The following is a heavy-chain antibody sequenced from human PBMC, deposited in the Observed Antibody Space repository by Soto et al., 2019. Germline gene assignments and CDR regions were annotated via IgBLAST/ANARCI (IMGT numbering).Heavy chain of an antibody. D-gene: IGHD3-16*01. Sequence: ASVKVSCKAAGYSFTSYGITWVRQSPGQGLEWMGGTYKSNTNYAQNVQGRFILTPDTPTSTAYMELWCFISDDTAVYYCARGPPVGDFWGQGTLVTVSS. CDR2: TYKSNT. CDR1: GYSFTSYG. V-gene: IGHV1-18*01. CDR3: ARGPPVGDF. J-gene: IGHJ3*01.